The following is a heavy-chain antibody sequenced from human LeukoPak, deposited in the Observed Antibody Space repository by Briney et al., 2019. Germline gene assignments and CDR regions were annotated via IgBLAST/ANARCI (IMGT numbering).Heavy chain of an antibody. CDR2: IVYSGST. CDR1: GGSISSSYF. J-gene: IGHJ4*02. CDR3: ASRKLGNDY. V-gene: IGHV4-39*07. Sequence: PSETLSLTCTVSGGSISSSYFWGWIRQPPGKGLEWIGNIVYSGSTYYNPSLKSRVTTSVDTSKNQFSLKLRSVTAADTAVYYCASRKLGNDYWGQGTLVTVSS. D-gene: IGHD7-27*01.